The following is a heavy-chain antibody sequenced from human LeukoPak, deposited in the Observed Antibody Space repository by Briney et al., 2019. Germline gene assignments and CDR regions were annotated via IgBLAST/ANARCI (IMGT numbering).Heavy chain of an antibody. CDR2: IYYSGST. J-gene: IGHJ4*02. CDR1: GGSISSSSYY. V-gene: IGHV4-39*01. D-gene: IGHD3-10*01. CDR3: ARGASMVRGVYDY. Sequence: PSETLSLTCTVSGGSISSSSYYWGWIRQPPGKGLEWIGSIYYSGSTYYNPSLKSRVTISVDTSKNQFSLKLSSVTAADTAVYYCARGASMVRGVYDYWGQGTLVTVSS.